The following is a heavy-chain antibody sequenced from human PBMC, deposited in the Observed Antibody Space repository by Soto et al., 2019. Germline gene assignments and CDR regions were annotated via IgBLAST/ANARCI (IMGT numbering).Heavy chain of an antibody. CDR1: GFTFSSYA. Sequence: QVQLVESGGGVVQPGRSLRLSCAASGFTFSSYAMHWVRQAPGKGLEWVAVISYDGSNKYYADSVKGRFTISRDNSKNTLYLQMNSLRAEDTAVYYCARSGYPINWFDPWGQGTLVTVSS. D-gene: IGHD3-3*01. CDR2: ISYDGSNK. V-gene: IGHV3-30-3*01. J-gene: IGHJ5*02. CDR3: ARSGYPINWFDP.